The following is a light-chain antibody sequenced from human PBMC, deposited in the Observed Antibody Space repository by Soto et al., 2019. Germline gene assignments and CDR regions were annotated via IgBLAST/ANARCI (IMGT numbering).Light chain of an antibody. CDR1: QPVSSW. V-gene: IGKV1-12*02. CDR3: QEANSFT. Sequence: DIQMTQSPSSVSASVGDRVTITCRASQPVSSWLAWYQQKPGEAPKLLIYAISSLQTGVPSRFSGSGSVTDFTLTISSLQPEDFASYYCQEANSFTFGGGTKVEIK. CDR2: AIS. J-gene: IGKJ4*01.